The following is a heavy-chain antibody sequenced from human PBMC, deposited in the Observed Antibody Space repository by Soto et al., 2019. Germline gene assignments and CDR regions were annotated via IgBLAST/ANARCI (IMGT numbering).Heavy chain of an antibody. V-gene: IGHV3-30*18. CDR3: AKTRDYGGY. CDR1: GFTFSSYG. CDR2: ISYDGSNK. J-gene: IGHJ4*02. Sequence: QVQLVESGGGVVQPGRSLRLSCAASGFTFSSYGMHWVRQAPGKGLEWVAVISYDGSNKYYADSVKGRFTISRDNSKNTLYLQMNSLRAEDTAVYYCAKTRDYGGYWGQGTLVTVSS. D-gene: IGHD4-17*01.